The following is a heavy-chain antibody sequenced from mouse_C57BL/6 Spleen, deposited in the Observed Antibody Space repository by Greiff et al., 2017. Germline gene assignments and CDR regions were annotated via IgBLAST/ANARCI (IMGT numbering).Heavy chain of an antibody. CDR3: ARGGGYGNYGIDY. Sequence: EVMLVESGGGLVKPGGSLKLSCAASGFTFSSYAMSWVRQTPEKRLEWVATISDGGSYTYYPDNVKGRFTISRDNAKNNLYLQMSHLKSEDTAMYYCARGGGYGNYGIDYWGQGTTLTVSS. D-gene: IGHD2-10*02. J-gene: IGHJ2*01. CDR1: GFTFSSYA. CDR2: ISDGGSYT. V-gene: IGHV5-4*03.